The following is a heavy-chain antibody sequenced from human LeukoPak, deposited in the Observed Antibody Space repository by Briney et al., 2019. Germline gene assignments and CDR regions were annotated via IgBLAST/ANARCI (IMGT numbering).Heavy chain of an antibody. CDR3: ARLDSSNWYFDL. CDR1: GFTFSDHY. V-gene: IGHV3-72*01. Sequence: GGSLRLSCAASGFTFSDHYMDWVRQAPGKGLEWVGRTRNKANSYTTEYAASVKGRFTVSRDDSKNSLYLQMNNLKTEDTAVYYCARLDSSNWYFDLWGRGTLVTVSS. CDR2: TRNKANSYTT. J-gene: IGHJ2*01. D-gene: IGHD4-11*01.